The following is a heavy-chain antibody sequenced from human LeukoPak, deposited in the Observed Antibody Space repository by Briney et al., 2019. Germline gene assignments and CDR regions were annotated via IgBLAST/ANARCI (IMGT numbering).Heavy chain of an antibody. V-gene: IGHV3-30-3*01. Sequence: GGSLRLSCAASGFTFSSYAMHWVRQPPGKGLEWVAVISYDGSNKYYADYVKGRFTISRDNSKNTLYLQMNRLRAEDTAVYYCARDGVGLLAVRVGYFDYWGQGTLVTVSS. D-gene: IGHD4-17*01. J-gene: IGHJ4*02. CDR3: ARDGVGLLAVRVGYFDY. CDR1: GFTFSSYA. CDR2: ISYDGSNK.